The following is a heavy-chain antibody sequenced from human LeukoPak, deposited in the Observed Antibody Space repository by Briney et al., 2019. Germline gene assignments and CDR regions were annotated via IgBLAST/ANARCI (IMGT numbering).Heavy chain of an antibody. CDR1: GGSLSSSY. CDR2: IYYSGST. V-gene: IGHV4-59*08. Sequence: PSETLSLTCTVSGGSLSSSYWSWIRQPPGKGLEWIAYIYYSGSTNYNPSLKSRVTISVDTSKNQFSLRLSSVTAADTAVYYCARRARWAQDFDYWGQGTLVTVSS. J-gene: IGHJ4*02. D-gene: IGHD5-24*01. CDR3: ARRARWAQDFDY.